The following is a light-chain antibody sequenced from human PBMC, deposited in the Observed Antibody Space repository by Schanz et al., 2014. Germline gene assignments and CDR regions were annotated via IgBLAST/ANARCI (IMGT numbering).Light chain of an antibody. V-gene: IGKV1-5*01. CDR2: DAS. CDR1: QDITNY. J-gene: IGKJ2*01. CDR3: QQYNSYSQT. Sequence: DIQMTQSPSSLSASVGDRVTVTCQASQDITNYLNWYQQKPGKAPKLLIYDASSLESGVPSRFSGSGSGTEFTLTITSLQPDDFATYYCQQYNSYSQTFGQGTKLEIK.